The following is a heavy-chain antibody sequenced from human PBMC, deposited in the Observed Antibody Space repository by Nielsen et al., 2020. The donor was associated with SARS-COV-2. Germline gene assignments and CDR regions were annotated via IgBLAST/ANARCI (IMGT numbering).Heavy chain of an antibody. D-gene: IGHD2-21*02. CDR2: ISSSSSYI. Sequence: GESLKISCAASGFTFSSYSMNWVRQAPGKGLEWVSSISSSSSYIYYADSVMGRFTISRDNAKNSLYLQMNSLRAEDTAVYYCARDHSFPCGGDCYSIGFDYWGQGTLVTVSS. V-gene: IGHV3-21*01. CDR3: ARDHSFPCGGDCYSIGFDY. CDR1: GFTFSSYS. J-gene: IGHJ4*02.